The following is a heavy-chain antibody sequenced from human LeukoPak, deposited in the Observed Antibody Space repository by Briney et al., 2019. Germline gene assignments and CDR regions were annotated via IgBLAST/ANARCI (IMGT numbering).Heavy chain of an antibody. V-gene: IGHV3-23*01. Sequence: PGGSLRLSCAASGFTFNNYAMNWVRQAPGKGLEWVSAISGSGGSTYYADSVKGRFTISRDNSKNTVYLQMNSLRAEDTAVYYCAKDRWYGGGSIDYWGQGTLVTVSS. D-gene: IGHD4-23*01. CDR1: GFTFNNYA. J-gene: IGHJ4*02. CDR3: AKDRWYGGGSIDY. CDR2: ISGSGGST.